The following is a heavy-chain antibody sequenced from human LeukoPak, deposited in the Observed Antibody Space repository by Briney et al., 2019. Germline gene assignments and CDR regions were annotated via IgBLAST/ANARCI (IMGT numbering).Heavy chain of an antibody. CDR3: ARGALRYSDY. CDR1: GFTFSSYT. Sequence: PGGSLRLSCAASGFTFSSYTMNWVRQAPGKGLKWVSSISSSSSAIYYAASVKGRFTISRDNAKNSLYLQMNSLRDEDTAVYYCARGALRYSDYWGQGTLVTVSS. J-gene: IGHJ4*02. V-gene: IGHV3-48*02. CDR2: ISSSSSAI. D-gene: IGHD3-9*01.